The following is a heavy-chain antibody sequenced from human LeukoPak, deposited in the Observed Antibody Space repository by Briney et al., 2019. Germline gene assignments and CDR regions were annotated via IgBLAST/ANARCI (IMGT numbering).Heavy chain of an antibody. D-gene: IGHD2-15*01. CDR3: ASARWFDP. CDR2: VYYSGST. J-gene: IGHJ5*02. Sequence: SETLSLTCTVSGGSISSYYWSWIRQPPGKGLEWIGYVYYSGSTNYNPSLKSRVTISVDTSKNQFSLKLSSVTAADTAVYYCASARWFDPWGQGTLVTVSS. CDR1: GGSISSYY. V-gene: IGHV4-59*08.